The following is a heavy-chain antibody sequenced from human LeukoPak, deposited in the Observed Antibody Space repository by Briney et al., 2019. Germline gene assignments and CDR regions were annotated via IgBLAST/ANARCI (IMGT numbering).Heavy chain of an antibody. CDR3: ARVPDGYNRGGDFAWAS. J-gene: IGHJ5*02. CDR1: GGTFSNYA. D-gene: IGHD5-24*01. Sequence: SVKVSCKTSGGTFSNYAVSWVRQAPGEGLEWMGRIIPILGLAEYAQKFQGRVAITADRSTSTAYMELRSLRSEDTAVYYCARVPDGYNRGGDFAWASWGQGTLVTVSS. V-gene: IGHV1-69*04. CDR2: IIPILGLA.